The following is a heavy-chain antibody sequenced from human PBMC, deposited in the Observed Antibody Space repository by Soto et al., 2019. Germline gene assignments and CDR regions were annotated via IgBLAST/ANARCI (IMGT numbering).Heavy chain of an antibody. J-gene: IGHJ4*02. CDR2: XNXXGXXX. D-gene: IGHD6-13*01. V-gene: IGHV3-74*01. Sequence: PGGSLRLSCAASGFTFSSNWMDWVRQPPGQGLVGVSXXNXXGXXXXXAXXVKGQFTISRDNAKNTVYLQMNSLRAEDTAVYYCARGSSSWYVSFDYWGQGILVTASS. CDR1: GFTFSSNW. CDR3: ARGSSSWYVSFDY.